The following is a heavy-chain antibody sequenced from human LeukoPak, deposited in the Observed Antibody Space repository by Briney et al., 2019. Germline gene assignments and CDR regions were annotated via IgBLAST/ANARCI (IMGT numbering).Heavy chain of an antibody. CDR2: INHSGST. CDR3: ARRTAVAGVSWFDP. V-gene: IGHV4-34*01. J-gene: IGHJ5*02. Sequence: SETLSLTCAVYGGSFSGYYWSWIRQPPGKGLERIGEINHSGSTNYNPSLKSRVTISVDTSKNQFSLKLSSVTAADTAVYYCARRTAVAGVSWFDPWGQGTLVTVSS. D-gene: IGHD6-19*01. CDR1: GGSFSGYY.